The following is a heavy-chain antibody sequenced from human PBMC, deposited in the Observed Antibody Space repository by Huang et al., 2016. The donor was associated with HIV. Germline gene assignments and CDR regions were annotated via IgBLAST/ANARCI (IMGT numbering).Heavy chain of an antibody. CDR3: ARDPRIQSWLNFFDY. Sequence: EVQLVESGGGLVQPGGSLRLSCAASGFSISSYWMHWVRQAPGKGLVWVSRISRDGSSTSSADSVKGRFTISRDNAKNTLYLQMNSLRAEDTAVYYCARDPRIQSWLNFFDYWGQGTLVSVSS. D-gene: IGHD3-22*01. V-gene: IGHV3-74*01. CDR2: ISRDGSST. CDR1: GFSISSYW. J-gene: IGHJ4*02.